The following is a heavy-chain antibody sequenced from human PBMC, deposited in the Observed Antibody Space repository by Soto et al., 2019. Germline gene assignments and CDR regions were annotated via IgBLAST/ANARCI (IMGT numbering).Heavy chain of an antibody. V-gene: IGHV1-69*01. CDR2: IIPLFGTT. CDR3: ARAHGSSWYNWFDH. Sequence: GXTVKVSCPASGGPLISYASIWVRQAPGRGLEWMGGIIPLFGTTNYAQKFRGRVTVTADESTSTVYMEVRSLRFEDTAVYYCARAHGSSWYNWFDHWGQGTLVTVSS. J-gene: IGHJ5*02. CDR1: GGPLISYA. D-gene: IGHD6-13*01.